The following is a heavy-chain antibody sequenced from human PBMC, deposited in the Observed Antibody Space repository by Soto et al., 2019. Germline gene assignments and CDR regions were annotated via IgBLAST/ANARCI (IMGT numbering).Heavy chain of an antibody. CDR2: ISWNSGSI. CDR3: AKDALGYCSGGSCYWDAFDI. V-gene: IGHV3-9*01. CDR1: GFTFDDYA. Sequence: EVQLVESGGGLVQPCRSLRLSCAASGFTFDDYAMHWVRQAPGKGLEWVSGISWNSGSIGYADSVKGRFTISRDNAKNSLYLQMNSLRAEDTALYYCAKDALGYCSGGSCYWDAFDIWGQGTMVTVSS. D-gene: IGHD2-15*01. J-gene: IGHJ3*02.